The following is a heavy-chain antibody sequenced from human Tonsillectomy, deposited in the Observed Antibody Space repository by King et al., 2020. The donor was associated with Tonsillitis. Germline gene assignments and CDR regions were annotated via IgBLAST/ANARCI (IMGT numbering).Heavy chain of an antibody. V-gene: IGHV3-30*18. CDR3: ANFGAAAGNPRFWGSGGMDV. J-gene: IGHJ6*02. CDR1: GFTFSSYG. D-gene: IGHD6-13*01. Sequence: VQLVESGGGVVQPGRSLRLSCAASGFTFSSYGMHWVRQAPGKGLEWVAVISYDGSNRYYADSVKGRFTISRDNSKNKLYLQMNSLRAEDTAVYYCANFGAAAGNPRFWGSGGMDVWGQGPTVTVSS. CDR2: ISYDGSNR.